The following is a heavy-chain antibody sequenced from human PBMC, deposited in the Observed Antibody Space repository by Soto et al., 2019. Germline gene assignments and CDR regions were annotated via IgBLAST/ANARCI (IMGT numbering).Heavy chain of an antibody. CDR3: AREKSEAGSLNWFDP. CDR2: INPNSGGT. V-gene: IGHV1-2*02. J-gene: IGHJ5*02. Sequence: GXSVKVSCKASGYTFTGYYMHWVRQAPGQGLEWMGWINPNSGGTNYAQKFQRRVTMTRDTSISTAYMELSRLRSDDTAVYYCAREKSEAGSLNWFDPWGQGTLVTVSS. CDR1: GYTFTGYY.